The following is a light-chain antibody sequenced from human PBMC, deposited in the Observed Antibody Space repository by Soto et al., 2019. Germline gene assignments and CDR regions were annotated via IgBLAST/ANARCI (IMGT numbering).Light chain of an antibody. CDR2: DAS. CDR3: QQYNSYFT. V-gene: IGKV1-5*01. J-gene: IGKJ2*01. CDR1: QSISSW. Sequence: DIQMTQSPSTLSASVGDRVTITCRASQSISSWLAWYQQKPGKAPKLLIYDASSLESGVPSRFSGSGSGTAFTLTISSLQPDDVQTYYCQQYNSYFTFGQGTQLEIK.